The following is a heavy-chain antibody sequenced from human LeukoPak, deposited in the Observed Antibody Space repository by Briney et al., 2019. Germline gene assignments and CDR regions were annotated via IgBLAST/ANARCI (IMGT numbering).Heavy chain of an antibody. Sequence: GSLRLSCAASGFTFSSYGMHWVRQAPGKGLEWVAVIWYDGSNKYYADSAKGRFTISRDNSKNTLYLQMNSLRAEDTAVYYCARDSLAVAGFDYWGQGTLVTVSS. V-gene: IGHV3-33*01. D-gene: IGHD6-19*01. CDR2: IWYDGSNK. J-gene: IGHJ4*02. CDR3: ARDSLAVAGFDY. CDR1: GFTFSSYG.